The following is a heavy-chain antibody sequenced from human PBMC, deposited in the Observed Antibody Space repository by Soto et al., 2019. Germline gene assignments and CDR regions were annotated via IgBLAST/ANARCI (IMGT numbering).Heavy chain of an antibody. V-gene: IGHV3-30-3*01. CDR2: ISYDGSNK. Sequence: QVQLVESGGGVVQPGRSLRLSCAASGFTFSSYAMHWVRQAPGKGLEWVAVISYDGSNKYYADSVKGRFTISRDNSKNSLYLQMNSLRAEDTAVYYCASGVEPMGNTPPWGQGTLVTVSS. CDR3: ASGVEPMGNTPP. D-gene: IGHD7-27*01. J-gene: IGHJ5*02. CDR1: GFTFSSYA.